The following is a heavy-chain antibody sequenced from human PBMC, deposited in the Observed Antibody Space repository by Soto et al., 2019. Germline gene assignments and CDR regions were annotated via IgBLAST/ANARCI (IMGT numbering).Heavy chain of an antibody. CDR3: ARVDDFWSGDYYYYYMDV. J-gene: IGHJ6*03. CDR1: GGSISSYY. Sequence: QVQLQESGPGLVKPSETLSLTCTVSGGSISSYYWVWIRQPPGKGLEWIGYVYYSGSTNYNPSLKSRVTISVDTSKNQFSLKLSSVTAADTSVYYCARVDDFWSGDYYYYYMDVWGKGTTVTVSS. V-gene: IGHV4-59*01. D-gene: IGHD3-3*01. CDR2: VYYSGST.